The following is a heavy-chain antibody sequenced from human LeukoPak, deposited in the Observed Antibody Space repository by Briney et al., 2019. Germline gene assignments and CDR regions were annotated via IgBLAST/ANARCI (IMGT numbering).Heavy chain of an antibody. J-gene: IGHJ4*02. CDR1: GYTPTELS. V-gene: IGHV1-24*01. Sequence: ASVKVSCKVSGYTPTELSMHWVRQAPGKGLEWMGGFDPEDGETIYAQKFQGRVTMTEDTSTGTAYMELSSLRSEDTAVYYCATDVLMVTTSDFDYWGQGTLVTVSS. D-gene: IGHD2-8*01. CDR3: ATDVLMVTTSDFDY. CDR2: FDPEDGET.